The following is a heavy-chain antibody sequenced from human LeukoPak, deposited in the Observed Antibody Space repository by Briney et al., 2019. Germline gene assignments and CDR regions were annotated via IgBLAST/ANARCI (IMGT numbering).Heavy chain of an antibody. CDR2: ISSSGSTI. D-gene: IGHD3-10*01. Sequence: GGSLRLSCAASGFTFSSYEMNWVRQAPGKGLEWVSYISSSGSTIYYADSVKGRFTISRDNAKNSLYLQMNSLRAEDTAVYYCAKDIKPYYYGSGSYAEFDYWGQGTLVTVSS. CDR3: AKDIKPYYYGSGSYAEFDY. V-gene: IGHV3-48*03. J-gene: IGHJ4*02. CDR1: GFTFSSYE.